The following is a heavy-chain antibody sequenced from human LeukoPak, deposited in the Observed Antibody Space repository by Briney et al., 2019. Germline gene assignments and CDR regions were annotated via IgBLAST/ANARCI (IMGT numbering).Heavy chain of an antibody. CDR2: IHYTGNP. V-gene: IGHV4-59*11. Sequence: SETLSLTCSVSGGSISGHYWTWIRQPPGKGLEWIGQIHYTGNPDYNPSLKSRITISVDTSKNHVSLQVSSVTAADSDIYYCARFGVDYDMDVWGHGTTVTVFS. CDR1: GGSISGHY. CDR3: ARFGVDYDMDV. J-gene: IGHJ6*02. D-gene: IGHD4/OR15-4a*01.